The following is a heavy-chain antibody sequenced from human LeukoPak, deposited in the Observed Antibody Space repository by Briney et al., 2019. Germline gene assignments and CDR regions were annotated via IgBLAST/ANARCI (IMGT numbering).Heavy chain of an antibody. CDR1: GFTVSSNY. CDR2: IKSKTDGGTT. CDR3: TTDGTYSSSSDY. D-gene: IGHD6-6*01. V-gene: IGHV3-15*01. Sequence: SGGSLRLSCAAFGFTVSSNYMSWVRQAPGKGLEWVGRIKSKTDGGTTDYAAPVKGRFTISRDDSKNTLYLQMNSLKTEDTAVYYCTTDGTYSSSSDYWGQGTLVTVSS. J-gene: IGHJ4*02.